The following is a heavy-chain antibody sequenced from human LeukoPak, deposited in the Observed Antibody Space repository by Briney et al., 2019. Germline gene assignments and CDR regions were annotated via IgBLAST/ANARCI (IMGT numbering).Heavy chain of an antibody. CDR3: AREARGSGRDFDY. V-gene: IGHV3-11*01. J-gene: IGHJ4*02. D-gene: IGHD1-26*01. CDR1: GFSFSDFY. CDR2: IGTRSNPI. Sequence: WGSLRLSCAASGFSFSDFYMSWIRQAPGMGLEWISYIGTRSNPIYYADSVKGRFTISRDDAKNSLYLQMNSLRDEDTAVYFCAREARGSGRDFDYWGQGILVTVSS.